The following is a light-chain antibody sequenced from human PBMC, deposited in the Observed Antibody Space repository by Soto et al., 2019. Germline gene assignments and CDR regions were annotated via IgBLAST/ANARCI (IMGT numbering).Light chain of an antibody. CDR1: QSVSRR. Sequence: EGVWTESPGTRSVSKGGRATLSCRASQSVSRRLAWYQQRPGQSPRLLIPGASMRASGVPVRFIGSGSGTDFTLTITRLEPEDFAVYYCQQYGGSPITFGLGTRLEIK. J-gene: IGKJ5*01. CDR3: QQYGGSPIT. CDR2: GAS. V-gene: IGKV3-20*01.